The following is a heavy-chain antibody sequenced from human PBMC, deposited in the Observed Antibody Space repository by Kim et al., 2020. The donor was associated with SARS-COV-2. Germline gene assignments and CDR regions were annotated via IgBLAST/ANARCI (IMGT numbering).Heavy chain of an antibody. J-gene: IGHJ4*02. V-gene: IGHV4-59*01. CDR3: AREGKLDCSGGSCYGYFDY. Sequence: SETLSLTCTVSGGSISSYYWSWIRQPPGKGLEWIGYIYYSGSTNYNPSLKSRVTISVDTSKNQFSLKLSSVTAADTAVYYCAREGKLDCSGGSCYGYFDYWGQGTLVTVSS. CDR1: GGSISSYY. D-gene: IGHD2-15*01. CDR2: IYYSGST.